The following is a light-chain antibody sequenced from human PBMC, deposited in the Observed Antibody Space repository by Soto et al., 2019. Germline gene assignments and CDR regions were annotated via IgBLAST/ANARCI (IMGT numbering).Light chain of an antibody. V-gene: IGKV3-11*01. CDR1: QSVSSY. J-gene: IGKJ1*01. CDR2: DAS. Sequence: EIVLTRSPGSLSVSPSERATLACMAIQSVSSYLAWYQQKPGQAPRLLIYDASNRATGIPARFSGSGSGTDFTLTISSLEPEDFAVYYCQQRRNWWTFGQGTKVDI. CDR3: QQRRNWWT.